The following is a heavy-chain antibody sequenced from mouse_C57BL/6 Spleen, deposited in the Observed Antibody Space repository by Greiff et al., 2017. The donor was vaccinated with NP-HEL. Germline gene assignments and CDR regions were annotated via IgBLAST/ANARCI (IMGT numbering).Heavy chain of an antibody. J-gene: IGHJ2*01. CDR1: GYTFTSYW. CDR2: IDPSDSYT. CDR3: ARSYYGSSYYFDY. Sequence: VQLQQSGAELVKPGASVKLSCKASGYTFTSYWMQWVKQRPGQGLEWIGEIDPSDSYTNYNQKFKGKATLTVDTSSSTAYMQLSSLTSEDSAVYYCARSYYGSSYYFDYWGQGTTLTVSS. D-gene: IGHD1-1*01. V-gene: IGHV1-50*01.